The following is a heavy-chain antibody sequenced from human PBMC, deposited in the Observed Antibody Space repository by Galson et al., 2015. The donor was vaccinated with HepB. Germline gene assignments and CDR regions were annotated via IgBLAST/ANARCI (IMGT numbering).Heavy chain of an antibody. V-gene: IGHV3-21*01. CDR2: ISSSSSYI. J-gene: IGHJ4*02. D-gene: IGHD6-19*01. CDR3: AKDQGYSSGWSDFDY. Sequence: SLRLSCAASGFTFSSYSMNWVRQAPGKGLEWVSSISSSSSYIYYADSVKGRFTISRDNSKNTLYLQMNSLRAEDTAVYYCAKDQGYSSGWSDFDYWGQGTLVTVSS. CDR1: GFTFSSYS.